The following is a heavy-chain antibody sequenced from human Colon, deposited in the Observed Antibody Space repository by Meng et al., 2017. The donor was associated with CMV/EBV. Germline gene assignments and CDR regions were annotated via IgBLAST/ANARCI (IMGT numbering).Heavy chain of an antibody. D-gene: IGHD3-10*01. CDR3: ARDSNLSGLAY. V-gene: IGHV4-4*07. Sequence: QVALRESGPGLVKPSETLSLTCTVSGASITSYYWGWTRQPAGKGLEWIGRVYISGNTNYNPSLKSRVTMSIDTSKNQLSLNIRSVTAADTAVYYCARDSNLSGLAYWGQGTLVTVSS. CDR1: GASITSYY. CDR2: VYISGNT. J-gene: IGHJ4*02.